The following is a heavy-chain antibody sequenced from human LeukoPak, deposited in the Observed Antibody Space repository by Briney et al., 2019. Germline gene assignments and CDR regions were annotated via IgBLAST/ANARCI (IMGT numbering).Heavy chain of an antibody. CDR3: ARVESRSQAGLS. CDR2: ISSSGSTI. Sequence: GGSLRLSCAASGFTFSDYFMSWVRQAPGKGLEWVSYISSSGSTIYYADSVKGRFTISRDNAKNSLYLQMNSLRAEDTAVYYCARVESRSQAGLSWGQGTLVTVSS. V-gene: IGHV3-11*04. CDR1: GFTFSDYF. J-gene: IGHJ5*02.